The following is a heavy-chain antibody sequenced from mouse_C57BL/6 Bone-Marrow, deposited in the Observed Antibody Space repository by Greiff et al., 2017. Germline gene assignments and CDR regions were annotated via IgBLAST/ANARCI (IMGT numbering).Heavy chain of an antibody. Sequence: EVQLVESVAELVRPGASVKLSCTASGFNIKNPYMHWVKQRPEQGLEWIGRIDPANGNTKYAPKFQGKATITADTSSNTAYLQLSSLTSEDTAIYYCARVYYIAYWGQGTLVTVSA. V-gene: IGHV14-3*01. J-gene: IGHJ3*01. CDR3: ARVYYIAY. D-gene: IGHD2-1*01. CDR2: IDPANGNT. CDR1: GFNIKNPY.